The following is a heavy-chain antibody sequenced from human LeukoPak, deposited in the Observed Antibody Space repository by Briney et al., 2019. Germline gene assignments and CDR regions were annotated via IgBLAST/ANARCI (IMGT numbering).Heavy chain of an antibody. V-gene: IGHV1-8*01. Sequence: ASVKVSCKASGYTFTSYDINWVRQATGQGLEWMGWMNPNSGNTGYAQKFQGRVTMTRNTSISTAYMELSSLRSKDTAVYYCARGGIMITFGGVIANDCWGQGTLVTVSS. D-gene: IGHD3-16*02. CDR3: ARGGIMITFGGVIANDC. J-gene: IGHJ4*02. CDR1: GYTFTSYD. CDR2: MNPNSGNT.